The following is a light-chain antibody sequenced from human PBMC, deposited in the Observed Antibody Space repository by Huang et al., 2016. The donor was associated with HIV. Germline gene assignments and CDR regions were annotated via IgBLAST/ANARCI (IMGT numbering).Light chain of an antibody. Sequence: EIEMTQSPATLSVSPGERATLSCRASQRVDSELAWYPQKPGQAPRGLIYDASTRATGISAKFNGTVSRTEFRLSITNQQSEDFAVYYCQQYNDWPPLTFGGGTKVEI. CDR2: DAS. CDR1: QRVDSE. V-gene: IGKV3-15*01. J-gene: IGKJ4*01. CDR3: QQYNDWPPLT.